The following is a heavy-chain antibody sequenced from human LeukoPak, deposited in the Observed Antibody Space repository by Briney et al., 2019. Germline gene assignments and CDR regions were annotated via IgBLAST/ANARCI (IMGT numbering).Heavy chain of an antibody. CDR1: GYSISSGYY. D-gene: IGHD4-17*01. CDR2: IYHSGST. J-gene: IGHJ4*02. CDR3: ARLNRDYVNY. V-gene: IGHV4-38-2*02. Sequence: SETLSLTCTVSGYSISSGYYWGWIRQPPGKGLEWIGTIYHSGSTYYNPSLKSRVTISVDTSKNQFSLKLSSVTAADTAVYYCARLNRDYVNYWGQGTLVTVSS.